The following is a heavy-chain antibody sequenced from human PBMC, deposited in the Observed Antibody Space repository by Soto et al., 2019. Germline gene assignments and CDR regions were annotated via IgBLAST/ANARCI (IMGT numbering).Heavy chain of an antibody. CDR2: IYPGDSDT. J-gene: IGHJ3*02. CDR1: GYSVTSYW. V-gene: IGHV5-51*01. CDR3: ARPYSGYDFLNAFDI. D-gene: IGHD5-12*01. Sequence: PGESLKISCKGSGYSVTSYWIGWVRQMPGKGLEWMGIIYPGDSDTRYSPSFQGQVTISADKSISTAYLQWSSLKASDTAMYYCARPYSGYDFLNAFDIWGQGTMVTVSS.